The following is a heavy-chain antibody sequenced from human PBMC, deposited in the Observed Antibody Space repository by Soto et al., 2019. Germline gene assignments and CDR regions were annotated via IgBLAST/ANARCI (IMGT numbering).Heavy chain of an antibody. Sequence: GASVKVSWKASGYAFTSCGSSWVRQAPGQGLEWMGWISAYNGNTNYAQKLQGRVTMTTDTSTSTAYMELRSLRSDDMAVYYCARSMGYSSSFLTSTYTWFDPWGQGTLVPVSS. CDR3: ARSMGYSSSFLTSTYTWFDP. CDR1: GYAFTSCG. D-gene: IGHD6-6*01. V-gene: IGHV1-18*03. J-gene: IGHJ5*02. CDR2: ISAYNGNT.